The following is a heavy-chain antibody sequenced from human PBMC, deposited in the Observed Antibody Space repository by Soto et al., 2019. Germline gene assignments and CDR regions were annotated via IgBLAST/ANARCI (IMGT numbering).Heavy chain of an antibody. Sequence: XESLKLTCPSSGNSFTNYLIGLVLQMPGKGPEWMGIIYPGDSDTRYSPSFQGQVTISADKSTSTAYLLWSSLKASDTAIYFCAGSIFYYGMDVCGQGTTVTVSS. CDR3: AGSIFYYGMDV. CDR1: GNSFTNYL. V-gene: IGHV5-51*01. J-gene: IGHJ6*02. CDR2: IYPGDSDT.